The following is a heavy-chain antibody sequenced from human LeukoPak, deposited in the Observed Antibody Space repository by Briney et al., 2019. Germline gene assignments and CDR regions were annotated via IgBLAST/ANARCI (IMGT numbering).Heavy chain of an antibody. CDR3: TRVEELLDAFDI. CDR2: IRSKAYGGTT. D-gene: IGHD1-26*01. Sequence: GGSLRLSCTASGFTFGDYAMSWVRQAPGKGLEWVGFIRSKAYGGTTEYAASVKGRFTISRDDSKSIAYLQMNSLKTEDTAVYYCTRVEELLDAFDIWGQETMVTVSS. J-gene: IGHJ3*02. V-gene: IGHV3-49*04. CDR1: GFTFGDYA.